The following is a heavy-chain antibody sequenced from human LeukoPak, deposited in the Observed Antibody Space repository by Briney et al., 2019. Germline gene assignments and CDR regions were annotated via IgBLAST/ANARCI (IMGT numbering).Heavy chain of an antibody. D-gene: IGHD6-13*01. CDR1: GGSISSYY. J-gene: IGHJ4*02. CDR3: AREVVASAEVDY. Sequence: RASETLSLTCTVSGGSISSYYWSWIRQPPGKGLEWIGYISYSGSTNFNPSLKSRVTISVDTSKNQFSLKLSSVTAADTAVYYCAREVVASAEVDYWGQGALVTVSS. CDR2: ISYSGST. V-gene: IGHV4-59*01.